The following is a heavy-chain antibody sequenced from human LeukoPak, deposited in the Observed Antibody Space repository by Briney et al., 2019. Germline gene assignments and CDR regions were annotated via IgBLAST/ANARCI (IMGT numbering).Heavy chain of an antibody. Sequence: ASVKVSCKASGYTFTGYYMHWVRQAPGQGLGWMGWISAYNGNTNYAQKLQGRVTMTTDTSTSTAYMELRSLRSDDTAVYYCARSGRGDAFDIWGQGTMVTVSS. CDR1: GYTFTGYY. D-gene: IGHD3-10*01. CDR3: ARSGRGDAFDI. V-gene: IGHV1-18*04. J-gene: IGHJ3*02. CDR2: ISAYNGNT.